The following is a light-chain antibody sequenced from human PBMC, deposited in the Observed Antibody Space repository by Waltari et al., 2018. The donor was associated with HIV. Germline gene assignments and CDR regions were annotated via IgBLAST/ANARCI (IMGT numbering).Light chain of an antibody. CDR3: QQYHNWPPWT. CDR2: DAS. V-gene: IGKV3-15*01. J-gene: IGKJ1*01. CDR1: QSVSTN. Sequence: EIVMTQSPATLSVSPGGSATLPCRASQSVSTNLAGYQQKPGQAPRLLISDASSRAPGVPARFSGSASGTEFTLTISNLQSEDFAVYYCQQYHNWPPWTFGQGTKVEIK.